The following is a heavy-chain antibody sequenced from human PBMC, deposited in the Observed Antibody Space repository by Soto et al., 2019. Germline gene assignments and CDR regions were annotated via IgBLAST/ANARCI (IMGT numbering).Heavy chain of an antibody. V-gene: IGHV4-39*01. CDR3: ARGIYSNYFDY. D-gene: IGHD4-4*01. CDR2: IYYSGST. J-gene: IGHJ4*02. Sequence: QLQLQESGPGLVKPSETLSLTCTVSGGSISSSSYYWGWIRQPPGKGLEWIGSIYYSGSTYYNPSLKSRVTISVDTSKNQFSLKLSSVTAADTAVYYCARGIYSNYFDYWGQGTLVTVSS. CDR1: GGSISSSSYY.